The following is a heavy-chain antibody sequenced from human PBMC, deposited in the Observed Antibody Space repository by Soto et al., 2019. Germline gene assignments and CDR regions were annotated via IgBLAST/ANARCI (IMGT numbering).Heavy chain of an antibody. CDR3: AREVAAAGFYFDY. CDR1: GGSISSGGYS. J-gene: IGHJ4*02. V-gene: IGHV4-30-2*01. Sequence: PSETLSLTCAVSGGSISSGGYSSSWIRQPPGKGLEWIGYIYHSGGTYYNPSLKSRVTISVDRSKNQFSLKLSSVTAADTAVYYCAREVAAAGFYFDYWGQGTLVTVSS. CDR2: IYHSGGT. D-gene: IGHD6-13*01.